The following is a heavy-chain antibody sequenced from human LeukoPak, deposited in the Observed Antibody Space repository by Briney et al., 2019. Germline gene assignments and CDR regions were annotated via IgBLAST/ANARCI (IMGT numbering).Heavy chain of an antibody. D-gene: IGHD3-10*01. J-gene: IGHJ4*02. CDR2: IYPHDSDT. CDR1: GYIFTTYW. CDR3: ARLTLIRGVILPFDS. Sequence: PGESLKISCEGSGYIFTTYWIGWVRQMPGKGLEWMGVIYPHDSDTTYSPSFQGQVTISADKSINTAYLHWSSLKASDTAMYYCARLTLIRGVILPFDSWGQGTLVTVSS. V-gene: IGHV5-51*01.